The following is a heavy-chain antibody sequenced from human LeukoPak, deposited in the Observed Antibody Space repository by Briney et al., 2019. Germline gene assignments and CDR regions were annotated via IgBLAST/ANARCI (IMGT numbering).Heavy chain of an antibody. J-gene: IGHJ3*02. D-gene: IGHD4-17*01. V-gene: IGHV3-23*01. CDR2: ISDSGGST. Sequence: QPGGSLRLSCAASGFTFSSYAMSWVRRAPGKGLEWVSVISDSGGSTYYADSVEGRFTISRDNSKNTLYLQMNSLRAEDTAVYYCASHTNDYGDGNAFDIWGQGTMVTVSS. CDR3: ASHTNDYGDGNAFDI. CDR1: GFTFSSYA.